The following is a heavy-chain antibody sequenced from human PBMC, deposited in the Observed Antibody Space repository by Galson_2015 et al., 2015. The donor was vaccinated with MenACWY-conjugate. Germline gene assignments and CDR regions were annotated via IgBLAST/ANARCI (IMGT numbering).Heavy chain of an antibody. J-gene: IGHJ4*02. CDR2: IYPGDSDT. V-gene: IGHV5-51*01. CDR3: VKHPQRTRHCAFDF. Sequence: QSGAEVKKPGESLQISCTGSGYNFITYWIGWVRQMPGKGLEWMGVIYPGDSDTRYSPSFQGQVTISADKSINTAYLQWSSLKASTPAMYYCVKHPQRTRHCAFDFWGQGTLVTVSS. D-gene: IGHD2-21*02. CDR1: GYNFITYW.